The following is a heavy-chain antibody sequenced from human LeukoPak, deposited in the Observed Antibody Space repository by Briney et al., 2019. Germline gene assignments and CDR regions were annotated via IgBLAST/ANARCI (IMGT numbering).Heavy chain of an antibody. CDR2: IYGSGTT. J-gene: IGHJ4*02. D-gene: IGHD2-15*01. Sequence: GGSLRLSCAASGSTFRTYTMNWVRLAPGKGLEWVSGIYGSGTTFYAESVKGRFTISRDDSKNTLFLQMDRLRPEDTALYFCAKDLKPDSVWDIEWWGQGTQVTVSS. CDR1: GSTFRTYT. CDR3: AKDLKPDSVWDIEW. V-gene: IGHV3-23*01.